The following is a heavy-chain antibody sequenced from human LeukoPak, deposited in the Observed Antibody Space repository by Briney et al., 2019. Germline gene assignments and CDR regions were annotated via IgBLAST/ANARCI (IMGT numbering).Heavy chain of an antibody. V-gene: IGHV3-23*01. CDR1: GFTFSSYA. CDR3: AKEDLIVVVVAATRGALDI. CDR2: ISGSGGST. Sequence: GGSLRLSCAASGFTFSSYAMSWVRQAPGKGLEWVSAISGSGGSTYYADSVKGRFTISRDNSKNTLYLQMNSLRAEDTAVYYCAKEDLIVVVVAATRGALDIWGQGTMVTVSS. D-gene: IGHD2-15*01. J-gene: IGHJ3*02.